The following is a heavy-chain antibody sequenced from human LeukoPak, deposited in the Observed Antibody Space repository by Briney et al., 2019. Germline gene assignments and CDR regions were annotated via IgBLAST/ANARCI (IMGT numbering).Heavy chain of an antibody. CDR1: GFTFSDHY. Sequence: GGSLRLSCAASGFTFSDHYMDWVRQAPGKGLEWVGCARNKANSYTTDYAASVKGRFTISRDDSKNSPYLQMNSLKSEDTAVYYCARFDCSGGRCYLDYWGQGALVTVSS. J-gene: IGHJ4*02. CDR2: ARNKANSYTT. V-gene: IGHV3-72*01. CDR3: ARFDCSGGRCYLDY. D-gene: IGHD2-15*01.